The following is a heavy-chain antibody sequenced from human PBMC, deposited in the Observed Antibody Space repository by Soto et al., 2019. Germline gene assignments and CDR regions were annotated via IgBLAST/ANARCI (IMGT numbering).Heavy chain of an antibody. J-gene: IGHJ5*02. V-gene: IGHV3-33*08. D-gene: IGHD5-12*01. CDR2: IWYDGSNK. Sequence: GGSLRLSCAASGFTFSSYSMNWVRQAPGKGLEWVAVIWYDGSNKYYADSVKGRFTISRDNSKNTLYLQMNSLRAEDTAVYYCARAPGEYSGYEINWFDPWGQGTLVTVSS. CDR3: ARAPGEYSGYEINWFDP. CDR1: GFTFSSYS.